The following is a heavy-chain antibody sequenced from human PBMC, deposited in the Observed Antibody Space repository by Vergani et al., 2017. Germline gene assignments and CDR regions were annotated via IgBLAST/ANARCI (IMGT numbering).Heavy chain of an antibody. Sequence: QVQLVQSEAEVKKPGASVKVSCKTSGYTFTNYGISWVRQAPGQGLEWMGWISAYNGNTNYPEKFQGRLTMTTDTSTRTAYMELRSLRSDDTAVYYCAREQWLPIDYFDYWGQGTLVTVSS. CDR2: ISAYNGNT. J-gene: IGHJ4*02. V-gene: IGHV1-18*01. D-gene: IGHD6-19*01. CDR3: AREQWLPIDYFDY. CDR1: GYTFTNYG.